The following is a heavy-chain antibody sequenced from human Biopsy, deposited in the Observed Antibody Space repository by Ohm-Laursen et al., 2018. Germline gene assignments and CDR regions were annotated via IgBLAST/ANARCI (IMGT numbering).Heavy chain of an antibody. CDR3: AADINVWNVNY. V-gene: IGHV1-24*01. CDR2: FAPENGKT. D-gene: IGHD1-1*01. Sequence: ATVKISCKVSGYTLTELSMHWVRQAPGKGLEWMGGFAPENGKTVYAQNFQARVSMTEDTSTDTAYMELRSLRSEDTAVYYCAADINVWNVNYWGQGTQVTVPS. CDR1: GYTLTELS. J-gene: IGHJ4*02.